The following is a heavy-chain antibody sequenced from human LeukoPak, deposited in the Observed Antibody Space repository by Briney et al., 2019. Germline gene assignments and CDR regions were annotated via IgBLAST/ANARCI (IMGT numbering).Heavy chain of an antibody. CDR3: AKRDVVGYCSGGNCYPFDY. D-gene: IGHD2-15*01. V-gene: IGHV3-30*02. Sequence: GGSLRLSCAASGFTFSSYGMHWVRQAPGKGLEWLAFIRYDGSNKYYADSVKGRFTISRDNSENTLYLQMNSLRAEDTAVYYCAKRDVVGYCSGGNCYPFDYWGQGTLVTVSS. CDR1: GFTFSSYG. CDR2: IRYDGSNK. J-gene: IGHJ4*02.